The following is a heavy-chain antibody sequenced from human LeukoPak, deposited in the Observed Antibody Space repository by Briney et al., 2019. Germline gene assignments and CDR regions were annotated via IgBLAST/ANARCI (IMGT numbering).Heavy chain of an antibody. CDR1: GFTVSSNY. CDR2: IYSGGST. Sequence: GGSLRLSCAASGFTVSSNYMSWVRQAPGKGLEWVSVIYSGGSTYYADSVKGRFTISRDNSKNTLYLQMNSLRDDDSAAYFCARVYLERLTAGYFDHWGQGTQVTVPP. J-gene: IGHJ4*02. D-gene: IGHD2-8*01. V-gene: IGHV3-53*05. CDR3: ARVYLERLTAGYFDH.